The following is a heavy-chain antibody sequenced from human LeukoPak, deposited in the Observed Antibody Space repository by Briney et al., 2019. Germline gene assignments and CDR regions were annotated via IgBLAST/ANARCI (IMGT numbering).Heavy chain of an antibody. V-gene: IGHV4-34*01. CDR3: ARGRGSGWYWYFDY. CDR2: INHSGST. Sequence: SETLSLTRAVYGGSFSGYYWSWIRQPPGKRLEWIGEINHSGSTNYNPSLKSRVTISVDTSKNQFSLKLSSVTAADAAVYYCARGRGSGWYWYFDYWGQGTLVTVSS. CDR1: GGSFSGYY. D-gene: IGHD6-19*01. J-gene: IGHJ4*02.